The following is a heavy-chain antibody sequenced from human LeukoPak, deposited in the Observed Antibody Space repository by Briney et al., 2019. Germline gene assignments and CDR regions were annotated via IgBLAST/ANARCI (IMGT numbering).Heavy chain of an antibody. Sequence: GASVKVSCKTSGDTLTGYFMHWVRQAPGQGLEWMGWINPRSGGPNYDQEFEGRVTMTRDTSVNTVYMELSGLTSDDTAIYYCARAAPYYDFWSGFYPYFDYWGQGTLVTVSS. D-gene: IGHD3-3*01. CDR3: ARAAPYYDFWSGFYPYFDY. J-gene: IGHJ4*02. CDR2: INPRSGGP. V-gene: IGHV1-2*02. CDR1: GDTLTGYF.